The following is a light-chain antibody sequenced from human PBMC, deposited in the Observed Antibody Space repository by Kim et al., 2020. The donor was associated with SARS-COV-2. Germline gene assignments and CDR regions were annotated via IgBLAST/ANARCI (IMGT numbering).Light chain of an antibody. Sequence: GTPGQRFTICCSGSTSNIGSDYVYWYQQLPGTAPKLLIYRNNQRPSGVPDRFSGSKSGTSASLAISGLRSEDEADYYCASWDDSLVFGGGTKVTVL. V-gene: IGLV1-47*01. CDR3: ASWDDSLV. J-gene: IGLJ2*01. CDR1: TSNIGSDY. CDR2: RNN.